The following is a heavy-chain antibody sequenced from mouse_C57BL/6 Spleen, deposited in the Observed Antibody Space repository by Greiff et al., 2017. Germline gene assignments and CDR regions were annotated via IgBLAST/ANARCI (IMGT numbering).Heavy chain of an antibody. Sequence: QVHVKQPGAELVKPGASVKMSCKASGYTFTSYWITWVKQRPGQGLEWIGDIYPGSGSTNYNEKFKSKATLTVDTSSSTAYMQLSRLTSEDSAVYYCARSRRQLRPLFDGWGQGTTLSVSS. V-gene: IGHV1-55*01. J-gene: IGHJ2*01. CDR2: IYPGSGST. CDR1: GYTFTSYW. D-gene: IGHD3-2*02. CDR3: ARSRRQLRPLFDG.